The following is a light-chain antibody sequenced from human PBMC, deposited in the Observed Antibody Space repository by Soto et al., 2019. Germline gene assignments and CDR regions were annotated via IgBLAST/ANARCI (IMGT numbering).Light chain of an antibody. V-gene: IGLV2-11*01. Sequence: QSALTQPRSVSGSPGQSVAISCTGTSSDIGGYNYVSWYQQHPGKAPKVMIYDVDKRPSGVPDRFSGSKSGNTASLTISXLQTEDEADYYCCSNAGRPDVFGTGTKVTVL. CDR2: DVD. CDR3: CSNAGRPDV. J-gene: IGLJ1*01. CDR1: SSDIGGYNY.